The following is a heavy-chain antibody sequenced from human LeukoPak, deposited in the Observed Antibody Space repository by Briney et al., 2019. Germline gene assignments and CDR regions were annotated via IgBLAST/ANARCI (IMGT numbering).Heavy chain of an antibody. V-gene: IGHV4-31*03. Sequence: SETLSLTCSVSGDSVSSGRYYWNWIRQHPGKGLEWIGYIYYSGSTYYNPSLKSRVTISVDTSKNQFSLKLSSVTAADTAVYYCARGVYYYDSSGLVSGMDVWGQGTTVTVSS. CDR1: GDSVSSGRYY. CDR2: IYYSGST. CDR3: ARGVYYYDSSGLVSGMDV. D-gene: IGHD3-22*01. J-gene: IGHJ6*02.